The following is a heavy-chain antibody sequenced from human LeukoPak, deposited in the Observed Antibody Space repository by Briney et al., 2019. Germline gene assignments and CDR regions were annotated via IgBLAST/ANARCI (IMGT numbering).Heavy chain of an antibody. CDR2: INHSGST. V-gene: IGHV4-34*01. CDR1: GGSFSGYY. CDR3: ARDPLAGYSYGSPSNDAFDI. J-gene: IGHJ3*02. Sequence: PSETLSLTCAVYGGSFSGYYWSWIRQPPGKGLEWIGEINHSGSTNYNPSLKSRVTISVDTSKNQFSLKLSSVTAADTAVYYCARDPLAGYSYGSPSNDAFDIWGQGTMVTVSS. D-gene: IGHD5-18*01.